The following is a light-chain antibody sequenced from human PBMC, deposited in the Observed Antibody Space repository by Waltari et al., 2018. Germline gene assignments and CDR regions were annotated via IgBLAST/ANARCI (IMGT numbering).Light chain of an antibody. V-gene: IGLV2-11*01. CDR2: DVS. CDR3: CSYTGTWV. CDR1: GSDVADSDF. Sequence: QSALTQPRSVSGSPGQSVTISCTGTGSDVADSDFVSWYQPHPGEAPKLVIYDVSERPSGVPDRFSGSKSGNSASLSVSGLQAEDEAVYYCCSYTGTWVFGGGTKLTVL. J-gene: IGLJ3*02.